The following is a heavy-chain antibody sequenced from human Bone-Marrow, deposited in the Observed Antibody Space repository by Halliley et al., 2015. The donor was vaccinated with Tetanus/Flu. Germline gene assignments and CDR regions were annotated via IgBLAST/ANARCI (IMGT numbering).Heavy chain of an antibody. Sequence: SLRLSCAASGFAFSNYPMHWVRRPPGKGLEWVALISDDGKKYYADSVKGRFTISRDNSKNTLFLQMNSLRTEDTAVYYCATFGESPDSGIPWGQGTLVPVSS. V-gene: IGHV3-30-3*01. J-gene: IGHJ5*02. CDR1: GFAFSNYP. D-gene: IGHD4-17*01. CDR2: ISDDGKK. CDR3: ATFGESPDSGIP.